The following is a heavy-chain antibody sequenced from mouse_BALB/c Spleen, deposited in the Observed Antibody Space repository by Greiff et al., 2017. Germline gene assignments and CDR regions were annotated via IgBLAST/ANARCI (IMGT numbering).Heavy chain of an antibody. V-gene: IGHV5-6-3*01. J-gene: IGHJ4*01. Sequence: EVQGVESGGGLVQPGGSLKLSCAASGFTFSSYGMSWVRQTPDKRLELVATINSNGGSTYYPDSVKGRFTISRDNAKNTLYLQMSSLKSEDTAMYYCARAHYYGDAMDYWGQGTSVTVSS. CDR3: ARAHYYGDAMDY. CDR1: GFTFSSYG. CDR2: INSNGGST. D-gene: IGHD1-2*01.